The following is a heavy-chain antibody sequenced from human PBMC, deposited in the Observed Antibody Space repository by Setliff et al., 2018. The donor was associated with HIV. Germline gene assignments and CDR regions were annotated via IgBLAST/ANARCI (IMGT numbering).Heavy chain of an antibody. CDR3: AALSLRTNAVYGIISTRFDP. CDR2: INEDGNEK. Sequence: RLSCAASGFSFSGFWMSWARQAPGKGLAWVANINEDGNEKYYEGSVKGRFTISRDNAKNSLYLQMNSLRADDTAVYYCAALSLRTNAVYGIISTRFDPWGQGTLVTVSS. V-gene: IGHV3-7*03. J-gene: IGHJ5*02. D-gene: IGHD2-8*01. CDR1: GFSFSGFW.